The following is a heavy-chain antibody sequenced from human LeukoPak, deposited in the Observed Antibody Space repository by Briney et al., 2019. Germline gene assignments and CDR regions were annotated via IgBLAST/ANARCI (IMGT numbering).Heavy chain of an antibody. Sequence: PGGSLRLSCAASGFTFSGSGMHWVRQAPGKGLEWVTFIRYGGSNKYYTDSVKGRFTISRDNSKNTLYLQMDSLRAEDTAVYYCARDYDFWSGYYSPTRGYFGYWGQGTLVTVSS. CDR2: IRYGGSNK. V-gene: IGHV3-30*02. J-gene: IGHJ4*02. CDR1: GFTFSGSG. D-gene: IGHD3-3*01. CDR3: ARDYDFWSGYYSPTRGYFGY.